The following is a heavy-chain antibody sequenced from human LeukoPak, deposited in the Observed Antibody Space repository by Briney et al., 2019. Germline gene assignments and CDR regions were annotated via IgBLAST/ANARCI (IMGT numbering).Heavy chain of an antibody. Sequence: PSETLSLTCAVYGGSFSGYYWSWIRQPPGKGLEWIGEINHSGSTNYNPSLKSRVTISVDTSKNQFSLKLSSVTAADTAVYYCAADSRYSSTNWFDPWCQGTLVTVSS. CDR3: AADSRYSSTNWFDP. D-gene: IGHD6-13*01. CDR2: INHSGST. CDR1: GGSFSGYY. V-gene: IGHV4-34*01. J-gene: IGHJ5*02.